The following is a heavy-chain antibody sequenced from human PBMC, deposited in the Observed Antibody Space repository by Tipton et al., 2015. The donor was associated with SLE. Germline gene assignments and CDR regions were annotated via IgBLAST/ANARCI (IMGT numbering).Heavy chain of an antibody. V-gene: IGHV1-18*04. CDR1: GYTFTSYG. CDR3: ARDPDSMIVVVRDAFDI. D-gene: IGHD3-22*01. J-gene: IGHJ3*02. Sequence: QSGAEVKKPGASVKVSCKASGYTFTSYGISWVRQAPGQGLEWMGWISGANGYTNFAQRFQGRVTMTTDTSTSTAYMELTSLRSDDTAVYYCARDPDSMIVVVRDAFDIWGQGTMVTVSS. CDR2: ISGANGYT.